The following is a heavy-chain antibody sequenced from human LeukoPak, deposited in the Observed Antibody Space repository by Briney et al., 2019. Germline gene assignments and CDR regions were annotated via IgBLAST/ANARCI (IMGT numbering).Heavy chain of an antibody. Sequence: GGSLRLSCAASGFTFSNYSMNWVRQAPGKGLEWVSYISSSSNTIYYADSVKGRFTISGDNAQNSLYLQMNSLRAEDTAVYYCAKGSGDSSGWFQLFDYWGQGTLVTVSS. CDR2: ISSSSNTI. CDR1: GFTFSNYS. CDR3: AKGSGDSSGWFQLFDY. V-gene: IGHV3-48*01. J-gene: IGHJ4*02. D-gene: IGHD6-19*01.